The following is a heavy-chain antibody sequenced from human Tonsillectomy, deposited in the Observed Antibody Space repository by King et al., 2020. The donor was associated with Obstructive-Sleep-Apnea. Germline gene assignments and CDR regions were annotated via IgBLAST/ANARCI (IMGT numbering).Heavy chain of an antibody. CDR2: IKSKIDGGTT. D-gene: IGHD5-24*01. V-gene: IGHV3-15*01. CDR1: GFTFSNAW. Sequence: VQLVESGGGLVKPGGSLRLSCAASGFTFSNAWMTWVRQVTGKGLEWVGRIKSKIDGGTTDYAAPVKGRFAISRDDSKNTLYLQMNSLKTEDTAVYYCTTQRDGYNYDYYYGMDVWGQGTTVTVSS. CDR3: TTQRDGYNYDYYYGMDV. J-gene: IGHJ6*02.